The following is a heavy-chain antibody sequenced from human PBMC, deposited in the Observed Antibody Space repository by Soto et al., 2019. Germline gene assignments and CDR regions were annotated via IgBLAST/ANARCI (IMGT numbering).Heavy chain of an antibody. D-gene: IGHD3-10*01. CDR2: IYYSGST. CDR1: GGSISSGGYY. Sequence: TLSLTCTVSGGSISSGGYYWSWIRQHPGKGLEWIGYIYYSGSTYYNPSLKSRVTISVDTSKNQFSLKLSSVTAADTAVCYCARAYRYYYGSGSYYIFWFDPWGQGTLVTVSS. CDR3: ARAYRYYYGSGSYYIFWFDP. J-gene: IGHJ5*02. V-gene: IGHV4-31*03.